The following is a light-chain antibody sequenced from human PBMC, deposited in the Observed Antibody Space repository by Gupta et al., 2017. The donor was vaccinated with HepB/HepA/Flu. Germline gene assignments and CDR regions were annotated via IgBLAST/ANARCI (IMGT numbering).Light chain of an antibody. Sequence: EIVITHSPATLSVSPGESATLSCTVSQSLSGNLGWYQQRPGQAPRLAIIGSSKRVAAMPGRFSGRASATEFTLTISSLHSEDFAVYYCQQYNNWPHTFGQGTKLEIK. V-gene: IGKV3-15*01. CDR3: QQYNNWPHT. CDR2: GSS. CDR1: QSLSGN. J-gene: IGKJ2*01.